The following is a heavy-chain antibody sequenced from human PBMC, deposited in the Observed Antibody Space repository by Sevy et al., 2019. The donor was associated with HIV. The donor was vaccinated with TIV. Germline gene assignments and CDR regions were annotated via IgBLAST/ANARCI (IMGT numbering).Heavy chain of an antibody. CDR1: GGTFSSYA. D-gene: IGHD6-13*01. Sequence: ASVKVSCKASGGTFSSYAISWVRQAPGQGLEWMGRIIPIFGTANYAQKFQGRVTITADESTSTAYMELSSLRSEDTAVYYCARDRGAAAGDYYYYYMDVWGKGTTVTVSS. CDR2: IIPIFGTA. V-gene: IGHV1-69*13. J-gene: IGHJ6*03. CDR3: ARDRGAAAGDYYYYYMDV.